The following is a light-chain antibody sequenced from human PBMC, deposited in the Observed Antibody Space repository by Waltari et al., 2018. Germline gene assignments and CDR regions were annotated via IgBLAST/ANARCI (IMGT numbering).Light chain of an antibody. V-gene: IGLV3-21*04. CDR2: YDS. J-gene: IGLJ2*01. CDR3: LVWHSTIDHQGV. Sequence: SYVVTQSPSVSVAPGETARITCGGDNIGSKSVHWYQQRPGQAPLLVISYDSDRPSGIPERFSGSNSGNTATLTISGVEAEDEADYYCLVWHSTIDHQGVFGGGTKLTVL. CDR1: NIGSKS.